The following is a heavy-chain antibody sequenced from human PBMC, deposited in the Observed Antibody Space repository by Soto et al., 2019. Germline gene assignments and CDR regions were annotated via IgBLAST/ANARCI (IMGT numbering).Heavy chain of an antibody. CDR3: AKNGGAARLPFSYYYYGMDV. V-gene: IGHV3-23*01. Sequence: GGSLRLSCAASGFTFSSYAMSWVRQAPGKGLEWVSAISGSGGSSNSADSVKGRFTISRDNSKNTLYLQMNSLRAEDTAVYYCAKNGGAARLPFSYYYYGMDVWGQGTTVTVSS. CDR1: GFTFSSYA. J-gene: IGHJ6*02. CDR2: ISGSGGSS. D-gene: IGHD6-6*01.